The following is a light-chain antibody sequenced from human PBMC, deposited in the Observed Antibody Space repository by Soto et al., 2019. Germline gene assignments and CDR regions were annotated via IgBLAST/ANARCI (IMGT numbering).Light chain of an antibody. CDR1: SSDVGAYNY. Sequence: QSALTRPASVSGSPGQSITISCTGTSSDVGAYNYVSWYQQHPGKAPKLMIYDVSNRPSGVSNRFSGSKSGNTASLTISGLQAEDEADYYCSSYTTSSTWVFGGGTKVTVL. V-gene: IGLV2-14*01. CDR3: SSYTTSSTWV. J-gene: IGLJ3*02. CDR2: DVS.